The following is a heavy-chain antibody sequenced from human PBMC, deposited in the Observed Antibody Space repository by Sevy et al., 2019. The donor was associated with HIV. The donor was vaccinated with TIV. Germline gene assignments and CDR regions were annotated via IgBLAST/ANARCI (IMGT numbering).Heavy chain of an antibody. CDR3: ARVYYSGYDFGADAFDI. D-gene: IGHD5-12*01. Sequence: ASVKVSCKASGYTFTSYDINWVRQATGQGLEWMGWMNPNSGNTGYAQKFQGRVTITRNTSISTAYMELRSLRSEDTAVYYCARVYYSGYDFGADAFDIWGQGTMVTVSS. CDR2: MNPNSGNT. V-gene: IGHV1-8*03. CDR1: GYTFTSYD. J-gene: IGHJ3*02.